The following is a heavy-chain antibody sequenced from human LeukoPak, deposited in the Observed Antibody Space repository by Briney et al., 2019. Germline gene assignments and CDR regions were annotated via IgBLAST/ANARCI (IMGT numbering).Heavy chain of an antibody. CDR2: IKEDGSET. CDR3: ARVIWRQLAPFDY. Sequence: GGSLRLSCAASGFSFRAYWMTWVRQAPGTGLEWVAIIKEDGSETYSMDSVKGRFTISRDNAKNSLYLQMNSLRGDDTAVYYCARVIWRQLAPFDYWGQGTLVTVSS. V-gene: IGHV3-7*03. J-gene: IGHJ4*02. CDR1: GFSFRAYW. D-gene: IGHD6-13*01.